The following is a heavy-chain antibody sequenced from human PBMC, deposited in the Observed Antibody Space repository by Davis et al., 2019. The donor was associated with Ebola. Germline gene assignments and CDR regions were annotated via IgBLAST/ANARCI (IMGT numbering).Heavy chain of an antibody. CDR3: ARTTVVIRYYFDY. D-gene: IGHD4-23*01. J-gene: IGHJ4*02. V-gene: IGHV4-34*01. CDR1: GGSFSGYY. Sequence: SETLSLTCAVYGGSFSGYYWSWIRQPPGTGLEWIGEINHCGSTNYNPSLKTRVTISVDTSKNQFSLKLSSVTAAETAVYYCARTTVVIRYYFDYWGQGTLVTVSS. CDR2: INHCGST.